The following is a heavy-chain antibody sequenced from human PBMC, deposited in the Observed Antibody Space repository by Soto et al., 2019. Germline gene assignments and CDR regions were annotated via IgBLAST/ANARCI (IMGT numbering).Heavy chain of an antibody. V-gene: IGHV4-39*01. Sequence: PSETLSLTCTVSGGSVSSSSYYWGWFRQPPGKGLEWIGNVIHSGSTYYNPSLRSRVSISLDTSKNQFSLNLSSVTAADTAVYYCVKHGQWFLRNYWGQGTLVTVSS. CDR2: VIHSGST. D-gene: IGHD3-22*01. CDR3: VKHGQWFLRNY. J-gene: IGHJ4*02. CDR1: GGSVSSSSYY.